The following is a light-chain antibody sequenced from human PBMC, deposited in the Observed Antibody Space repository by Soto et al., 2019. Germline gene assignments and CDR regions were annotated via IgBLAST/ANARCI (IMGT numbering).Light chain of an antibody. CDR3: QQSNNWPYT. V-gene: IGKV3-15*01. Sequence: EIVMTQSPATLSVSPGERVILSCRASQSVSDNLAWYQQKPGQAPRLLSYGASTRATTIPARFSGSGSGTEFTLTISSLQSEDFAVYYCQQSNNWPYTFGQGTRLDIK. CDR2: GAS. CDR1: QSVSDN. J-gene: IGKJ2*01.